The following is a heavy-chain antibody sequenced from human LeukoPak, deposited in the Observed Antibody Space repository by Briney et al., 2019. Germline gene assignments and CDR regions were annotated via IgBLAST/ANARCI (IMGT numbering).Heavy chain of an antibody. Sequence: PSETLSLTCAVYGGSFSDYYWTWIRQVPGKGLEWLGEINHSVSTNYNPSLKSRVTMSIDTSKKQFSLKLSSVTAADTAVYYSARTTVTHEDTFDIWGQGTMVTVSS. CDR2: INHSVST. J-gene: IGHJ3*02. V-gene: IGHV4-34*01. CDR1: GGSFSDYY. D-gene: IGHD4-17*01. CDR3: ARTTVTHEDTFDI.